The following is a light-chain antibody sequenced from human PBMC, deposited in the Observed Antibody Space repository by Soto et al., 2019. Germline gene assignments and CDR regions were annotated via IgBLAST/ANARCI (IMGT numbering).Light chain of an antibody. CDR2: EVT. CDR3: NSYTNTSAVV. J-gene: IGLJ2*01. V-gene: IGLV2-14*01. CDR1: RDDIGAYDY. Sequence: ALTQPASVSGSPGQSITISCAGTRDDIGAYDYVSWYQQHPGNAPKLLVYEVTNRPSGVSDRFSGSKSGNTASLTISGLQAEDEAYYYCNSYTNTSAVVFGGGTNVTVL.